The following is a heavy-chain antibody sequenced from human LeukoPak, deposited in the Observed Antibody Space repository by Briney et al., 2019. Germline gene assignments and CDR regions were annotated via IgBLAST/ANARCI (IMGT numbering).Heavy chain of an antibody. CDR3: AKGVAMGYCCSGRPVDY. Sequence: PGGSLRLSCAASGFTFSTYGMSWVRQAPGKGLEWVSPINGSGHSTYYADEVKVRLTMSRDNSQVALYMQMTSLRANDTAVYYCAKGVAMGYCCSGRPVDYWGQGTLVTVSS. CDR1: GFTFSTYG. J-gene: IGHJ4*02. D-gene: IGHD2-2*01. V-gene: IGHV3-23*01. CDR2: INGSGHST.